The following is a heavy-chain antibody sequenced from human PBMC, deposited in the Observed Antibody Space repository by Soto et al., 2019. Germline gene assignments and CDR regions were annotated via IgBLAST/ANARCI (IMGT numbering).Heavy chain of an antibody. CDR1: GFTFTRYS. J-gene: IGHJ6*02. D-gene: IGHD2-21*02. CDR2: ISSTTNYI. Sequence: EVQLVESGGGLVKPGGSLRLSCAASGFTFTRYSMNWVRQAPGKGLEWVSSISSTTNYIYYGDSMKGRFTISRDNAKNSLYLQINSLRAEDTAVYYCVRDRAYCGGDCPYYYGLDVWGQGTTVTVSS. CDR3: VRDRAYCGGDCPYYYGLDV. V-gene: IGHV3-21*06.